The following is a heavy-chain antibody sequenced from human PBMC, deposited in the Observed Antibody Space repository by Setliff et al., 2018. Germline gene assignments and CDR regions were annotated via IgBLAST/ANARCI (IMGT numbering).Heavy chain of an antibody. CDR3: ARGGTFRYFDF. V-gene: IGHV4-59*01. D-gene: IGHD5-12*01. Sequence: SETLSLTCTVSDGSLSTYYWSWIRQPPGKGLEFIGYVYYSGTANYSPSLGSRLTISVDTSKNQFSLKLRSVTAADTAVYYCARGGTFRYFDFWGQGAPVTSPQ. CDR1: DGSLSTYY. J-gene: IGHJ4*02. CDR2: VYYSGTA.